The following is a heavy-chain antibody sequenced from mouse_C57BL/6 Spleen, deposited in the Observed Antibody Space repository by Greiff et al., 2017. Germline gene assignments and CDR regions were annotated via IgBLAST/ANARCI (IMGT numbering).Heavy chain of an antibody. CDR1: GFTFSSYG. CDR2: ISSGGSYT. J-gene: IGHJ2*01. V-gene: IGHV5-6*01. CDR3: ARHAARYFDY. Sequence: EVHLVESGGDLVKPGGSLKLSCAASGFTFSSYGMSWVRQTPDKRLEWVATISSGGSYTYYPASVKGRFTIARDNAKNTLYLQMSSLKSEDTAMYYCARHAARYFDYWGQGTTLTVSS.